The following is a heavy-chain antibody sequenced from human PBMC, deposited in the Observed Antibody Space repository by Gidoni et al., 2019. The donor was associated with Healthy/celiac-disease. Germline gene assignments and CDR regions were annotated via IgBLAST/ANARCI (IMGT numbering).Heavy chain of an antibody. Sequence: EVQLVESGGGLVQPGGSLKLPCAASVFTFRGSAMGWVPQASGKGLEGVGRIRSKGNSYATAYAASVKGRFTISRDDSKNTAYRQMNSLKTEYTAVYYCTRQGRYYYDSGVYGMDVWGQGTTVTVSS. CDR3: TRQGRYYYDSGVYGMDV. CDR1: VFTFRGSA. J-gene: IGHJ6*02. CDR2: IRSKGNSYAT. D-gene: IGHD3-22*01. V-gene: IGHV3-73*02.